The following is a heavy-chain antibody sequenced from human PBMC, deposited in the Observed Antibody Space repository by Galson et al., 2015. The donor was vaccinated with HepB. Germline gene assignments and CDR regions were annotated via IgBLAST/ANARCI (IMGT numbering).Heavy chain of an antibody. CDR2: FYSGGST. Sequence: SLRLSCAASGFTVSSNYMSWVRQAPGKGLEWVSVFYSGGSTYYADSVKGRFTISRDNSKNTRYLQMNSLRVDDTAVYYCARGPVNPSFYYSYMDVWGKGTTVTVSS. V-gene: IGHV3-53*01. D-gene: IGHD1-14*01. CDR3: ARGPVNPSFYYSYMDV. CDR1: GFTVSSNY. J-gene: IGHJ6*03.